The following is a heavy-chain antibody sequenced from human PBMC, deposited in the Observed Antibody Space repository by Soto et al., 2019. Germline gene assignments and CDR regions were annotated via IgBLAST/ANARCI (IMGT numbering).Heavy chain of an antibody. CDR3: AKRTVGWYFDL. Sequence: EVQLLESGGGLVQPGGSLRLSCAASGFTFSSYAMNWVRQAPGKGLEWVSVISGSGGSTYYADAVKGRFTISRDNSKSTLYLQMTRLRAEDTAVYYCAKRTVGWYFDLWGRGTLVTVSS. CDR1: GFTFSSYA. J-gene: IGHJ2*01. V-gene: IGHV3-23*01. CDR2: ISGSGGST. D-gene: IGHD4-17*01.